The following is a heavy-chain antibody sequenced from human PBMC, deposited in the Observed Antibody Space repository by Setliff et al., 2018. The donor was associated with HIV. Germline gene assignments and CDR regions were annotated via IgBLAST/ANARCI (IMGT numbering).Heavy chain of an antibody. CDR3: AKGSVRMHYYDSSGYFQY. D-gene: IGHD3-22*01. CDR2: ISSGSSYI. J-gene: IGHJ1*01. V-gene: IGHV3-21*06. Sequence: GGSLRLSCAASGFTFSSYRMNWVRQAPGKGLEWVSSISSGSSYIYYADSLKGRFIISRDNAKNSLYLQMNSLRAEDTAVYYCAKGSVRMHYYDSSGYFQYWGQGTPVTSPQ. CDR1: GFTFSSYR.